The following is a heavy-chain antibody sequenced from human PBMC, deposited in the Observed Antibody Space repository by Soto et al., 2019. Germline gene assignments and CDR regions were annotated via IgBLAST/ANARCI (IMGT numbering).Heavy chain of an antibody. V-gene: IGHV2-5*02. CDR3: ARFLAAVIFDC. CDR2: IYWDDDK. J-gene: IGHJ4*02. CDR1: GFSLSTSGVG. D-gene: IGHD6-25*01. Sequence: QITLKESGPTLVKPTQTLTLTCTFSGFSLSTSGVGVGWIRQPPGKALEWLALIYWDDDKRYSPSLKSRLTITKDPSKNPVVLTMTNMDPVDTATYYCARFLAAVIFDCWGQGTLVTVSS.